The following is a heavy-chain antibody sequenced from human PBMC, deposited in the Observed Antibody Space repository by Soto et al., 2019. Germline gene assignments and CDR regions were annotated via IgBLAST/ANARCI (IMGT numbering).Heavy chain of an antibody. CDR1: GCPLSNSNYD. J-gene: IGHJ4*02. Sequence: SETLSLTCTVSGCPLSNSNYDWGGIRQSPGKGLEWIGSVYYRGRSYSKSSVKSRVTISVDTSKNQFSLNFNSVTDSATAVYFCVSQRTSVLTQAYFDYWGPGALVTVSS. V-gene: IGHV4-39*01. D-gene: IGHD2-8*01. CDR2: VYYRGRS. CDR3: VSQRTSVLTQAYFDY.